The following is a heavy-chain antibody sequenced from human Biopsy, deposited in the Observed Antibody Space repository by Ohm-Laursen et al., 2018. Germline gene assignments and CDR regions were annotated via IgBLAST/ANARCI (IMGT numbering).Heavy chain of an antibody. CDR1: GFTVSDNH. CDR2: IYSDGNT. D-gene: IGHD2-2*01. J-gene: IGHJ4*02. V-gene: IGHV3-66*01. Sequence: SLRLSCTASGFTVSDNHISWIRQAPGKGLQWVSLIYSDGNTYYADSVKGRFTITRDIPRNTLYLQMNSLRAEDTAVYYCARDVFCTTTSCYLFEYWGQGTLVTVSS. CDR3: ARDVFCTTTSCYLFEY.